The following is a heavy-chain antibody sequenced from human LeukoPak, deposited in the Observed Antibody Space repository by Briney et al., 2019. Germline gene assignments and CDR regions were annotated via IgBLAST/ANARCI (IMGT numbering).Heavy chain of an antibody. CDR2: IYYSGST. CDR1: GGSISSGDYY. CDR3: ATAINSYGYNWFLDY. D-gene: IGHD5-24*01. J-gene: IGHJ4*02. V-gene: IGHV4-30-4*01. Sequence: SQTLSLTCTVSGGSISSGDYYWSWIRQPPGKGLEWIGYIYYSGSTYYNPSLKSRVTISVDTSKNQFSLKLSSVTAADTAIYYCATAINSYGYNWFLDYWGQGTLVTVSS.